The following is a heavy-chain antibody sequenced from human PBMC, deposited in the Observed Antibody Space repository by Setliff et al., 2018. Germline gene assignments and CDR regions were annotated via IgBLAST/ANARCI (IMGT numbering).Heavy chain of an antibody. D-gene: IGHD5-12*01. J-gene: IGHJ2*01. CDR1: GGSISNSTFY. V-gene: IGHV4-39*07. Sequence: PSETLSLTCTASGGSISNSTFYWGWIRQPPGKGLEWIGSINDYGSIFDDGTTYSTYYNPSLKSRATISIDTSKSQFSLKLSSMTAADTALYYCARNPDFLQYSFDLWGRGTLVTVSS. CDR3: ARNPDFLQYSFDL. CDR2: INDYGSIFDDGTTYST.